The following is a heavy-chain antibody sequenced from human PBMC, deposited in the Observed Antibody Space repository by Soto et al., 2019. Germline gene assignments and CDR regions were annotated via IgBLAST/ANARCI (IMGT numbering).Heavy chain of an antibody. CDR1: GFTFRSYV. CDR3: ARWGTTGGLDV. V-gene: IGHV3-33*05. CDR2: TSYDGSNK. D-gene: IGHD3-16*01. J-gene: IGHJ1*01. Sequence: QVQLVESGGGVVQPGTSLRLSCVGSGFTFRSYVIHWVRQAPGKGLEWVALTSYDGSNKDYGDSVKGQFTISRDNSRNTVDLQMDSLRRDDTALYYCARWGTTGGLDVWGQGTLVSVSS.